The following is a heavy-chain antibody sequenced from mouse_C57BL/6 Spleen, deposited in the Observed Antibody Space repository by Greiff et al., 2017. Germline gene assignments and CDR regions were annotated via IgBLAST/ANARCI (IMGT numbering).Heavy chain of an antibody. CDR1: GFTFSDYG. CDR3: ARLGDYDEAYYYAMDY. V-gene: IGHV5-15*01. CDR2: ISNLAYSI. J-gene: IGHJ4*01. D-gene: IGHD2-4*01. Sequence: DVMLVESGGGLVQPGGSLKLSCAASGFTFSDYGMAWVRQAPRKGPEWVAFISNLAYSIYYADTVTGRFTISRENAKNTLYLEMSSLRSEDTAMYYCARLGDYDEAYYYAMDYWGQGTSVTVSS.